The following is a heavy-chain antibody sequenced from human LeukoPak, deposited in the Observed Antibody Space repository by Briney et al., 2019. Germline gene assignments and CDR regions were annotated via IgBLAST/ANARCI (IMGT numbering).Heavy chain of an antibody. Sequence: GGSLRLSCAASGFTFSSYEMSWVRQAPGKGLEWVANIKQDGSEKSYVDSVKGRFTISRDNAKNSLYLQMNSLRAEDTAVYYCARDRPSIAAAGHLSYYYYYYMDVWGKGTTVTVSS. CDR1: GFTFSSYE. CDR3: ARDRPSIAAAGHLSYYYYYYMDV. V-gene: IGHV3-7*01. J-gene: IGHJ6*03. D-gene: IGHD6-13*01. CDR2: IKQDGSEK.